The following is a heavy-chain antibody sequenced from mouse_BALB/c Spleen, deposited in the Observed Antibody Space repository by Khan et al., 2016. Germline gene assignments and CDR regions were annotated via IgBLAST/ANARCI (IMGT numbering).Heavy chain of an antibody. D-gene: IGHD2-2*01. V-gene: IGHV2-6-7*01. CDR2: IWGGGST. CDR3: ARDGWGYYAMDY. J-gene: IGHJ4*01. CDR1: GFSIIAYC. Sequence: QMQLEESGPGLVAPSQSLSITCTVSGFSIIAYCVNWVRQPPGKGLEWLGMIWGGGSTDYNSALKSRLNTTKDNSKSQVFLTINSPQTDDTAKYYCARDGWGYYAMDYWGQGTSVTVSS.